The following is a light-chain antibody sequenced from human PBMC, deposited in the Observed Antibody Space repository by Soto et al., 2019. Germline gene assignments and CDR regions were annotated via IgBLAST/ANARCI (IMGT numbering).Light chain of an antibody. CDR3: QQYYNWGLS. J-gene: IGKJ4*01. CDR1: ENVGTN. Sequence: IVLTQSPATLSVSPGERVTLSCRASENVGTNLAWYQQRPGQPPRLLIYGSSTRATGISATFSGSGSRTEFTLTLSSLQSEDSAVYYCQQYYNWGLSFGGGTRVEIK. CDR2: GSS. V-gene: IGKV3D-15*01.